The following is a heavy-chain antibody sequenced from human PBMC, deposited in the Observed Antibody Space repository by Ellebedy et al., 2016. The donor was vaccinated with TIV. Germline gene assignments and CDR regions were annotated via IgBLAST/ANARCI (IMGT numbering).Heavy chain of an antibody. Sequence: GGSLRLXXAASGFTFSSYDMHWVRQATGKGLEWVSAIGTAGDTYYPGSVKGRFTISRDNSKNTLYLQMNSLRAEDTAVYYCAKERARARAGAFDYWGQGTLVTVSS. CDR2: IGTAGDT. D-gene: IGHD1-26*01. V-gene: IGHV3-13*04. CDR3: AKERARARAGAFDY. CDR1: GFTFSSYD. J-gene: IGHJ4*02.